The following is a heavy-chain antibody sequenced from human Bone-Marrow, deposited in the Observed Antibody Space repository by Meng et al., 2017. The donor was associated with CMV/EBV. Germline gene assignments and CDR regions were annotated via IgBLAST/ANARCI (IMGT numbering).Heavy chain of an antibody. CDR2: ISGSGGST. Sequence: GESLKISCAASGFTFSSYAMSWVRQAPGKGLEWVSAISGSGGSTYYADSVKGRFTISRDNSKNTLYLQMNSLRAEDTAVYYCAKDLKRWLADFDYWGQGNLVTFAS. D-gene: IGHD6-19*01. V-gene: IGHV3-23*01. CDR1: GFTFSSYA. CDR3: AKDLKRWLADFDY. J-gene: IGHJ4*02.